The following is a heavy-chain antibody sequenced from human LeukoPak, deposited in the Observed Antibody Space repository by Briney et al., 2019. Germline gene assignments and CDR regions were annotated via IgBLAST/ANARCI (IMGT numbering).Heavy chain of an antibody. CDR1: GSTFDENH. Sequence: GASVKVSCKASGSTFDENHIHWVRQAPGQGPELMGWINPKSGATDSAQQFQGRLTMTRDTSIGTTSMYLSGLRLDDTGIYYCARAGDDSTGHYDYIHFWGQGTMVTVSS. D-gene: IGHD2-8*02. V-gene: IGHV1-2*02. CDR2: INPKSGAT. J-gene: IGHJ3*01. CDR3: ARAGDDSTGHYDYIHF.